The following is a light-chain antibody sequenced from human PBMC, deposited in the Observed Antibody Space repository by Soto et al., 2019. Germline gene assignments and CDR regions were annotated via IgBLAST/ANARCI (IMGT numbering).Light chain of an antibody. CDR3: QHTYSIPLA. CDR1: QIIANS. J-gene: IGKJ1*01. V-gene: IGKV1-39*01. CDR2: AAS. Sequence: IQMTQFHSSLSASVGDRVTFPCRASQIIANSLNWYHQRPGKAPTLLISAASTLQSGAPSSFSGSGSGTDFTLTISSLQPEDFATYYCQHTYSIPLAFDQVTKVEI.